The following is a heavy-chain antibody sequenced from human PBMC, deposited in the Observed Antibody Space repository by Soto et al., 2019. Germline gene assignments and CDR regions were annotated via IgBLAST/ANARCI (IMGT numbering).Heavy chain of an antibody. Sequence: GGSLRLSCAASGFAFSRYTMHWVRQAPGKGLEWLSSISDSGTIIDYADSVRGRFTISRDNAKNTLFLQMNSLRDDDTSVYYCVRDGYSTSSDWPWFDPWGQGTLVTVSS. CDR3: VRDGYSTSSDWPWFDP. CDR2: ISDSGTII. D-gene: IGHD4-4*01. CDR1: GFAFSRYT. J-gene: IGHJ5*02. V-gene: IGHV3-48*02.